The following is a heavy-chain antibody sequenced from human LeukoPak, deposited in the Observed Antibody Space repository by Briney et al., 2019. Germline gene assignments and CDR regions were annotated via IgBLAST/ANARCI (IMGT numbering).Heavy chain of an antibody. CDR3: ARVGSGTTHEHYYYYYGMDV. CDR2: ISPTGSTT. D-gene: IGHD1-1*01. CDR1: GFSFSGHW. J-gene: IGHJ6*02. V-gene: IGHV3-74*01. Sequence: GGSLRLSCTASGFSFSGHWMHWARQLPGKGLVWVSRISPTGSTTSYADSVKGRFTVSRDNAKNSLYLQMNSLRAEDTAVYYCARVGSGTTHEHYYYYYGMDVWGQGTTVTVSS.